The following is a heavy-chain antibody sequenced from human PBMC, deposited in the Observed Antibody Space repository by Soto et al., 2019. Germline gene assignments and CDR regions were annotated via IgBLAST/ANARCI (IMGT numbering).Heavy chain of an antibody. CDR2: IYHTGIA. Sequence: SETLSLTCTVYGDSITNNHWWSLVRQPPGKEPELIGEIYHTGIANYNPSLESRVAFSVDKSKNQFSLSLTSVTAADTAVYYCVSKLGPYYYGLDVWGQGTTVTVSS. CDR1: GDSITNNHW. CDR3: VSKLGPYYYGLDV. V-gene: IGHV4-4*02. J-gene: IGHJ6*02. D-gene: IGHD3-16*01.